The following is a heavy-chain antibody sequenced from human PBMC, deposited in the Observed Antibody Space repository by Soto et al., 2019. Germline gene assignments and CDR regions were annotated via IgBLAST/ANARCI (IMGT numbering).Heavy chain of an antibody. V-gene: IGHV4-59*01. CDR1: GGSISDYH. CDR2: IYYSGRT. J-gene: IGHJ4*02. Sequence: QVQLQESGPGLVRPSETLSLTCSVSGGSISDYHWNWIRQSPRKGLEWIGYIYYSGRTNYNPSLKSRGTISLDTCTKQFSLRLRSVTAADTAVYYCARMRGLGEISPYFDSWGQGTLVTVSS. D-gene: IGHD3-16*02. CDR3: ARMRGLGEISPYFDS.